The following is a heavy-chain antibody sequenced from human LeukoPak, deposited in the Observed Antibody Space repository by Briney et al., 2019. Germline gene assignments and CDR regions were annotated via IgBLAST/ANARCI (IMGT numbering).Heavy chain of an antibody. V-gene: IGHV4-34*01. CDR3: ARGSSTKYSSSWYYELWFDP. Sequence: SETLSLTCAVYGGSFSGYYWSWIRQPPGKGLEWIGEINHSGSTNYNPSLKSRVTISVDTSKNQFSLKLSSVTAADTAVYYCARGSSTKYSSSWYYELWFDPWGQGTLVTVSS. D-gene: IGHD6-13*01. J-gene: IGHJ5*02. CDR2: INHSGST. CDR1: GGSFSGYY.